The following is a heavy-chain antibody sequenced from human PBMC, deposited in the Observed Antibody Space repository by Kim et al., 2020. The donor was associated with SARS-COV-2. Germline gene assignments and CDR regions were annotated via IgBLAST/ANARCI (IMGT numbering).Heavy chain of an antibody. CDR1: GGSFSGYY. V-gene: IGHV4-34*01. D-gene: IGHD3-3*01. CDR2: INHSGST. Sequence: SQTLSLTCAVYGGSFSGYYWSWIRQPPGKGLEWIGEINHSGSTNYNPSLKSRVTISVDTSKNQFSLKLSSVTAADTAVYYCARGPGFFGVVIFDRKKYFDYWGQGTLVTVSS. J-gene: IGHJ4*02. CDR3: ARGPGFFGVVIFDRKKYFDY.